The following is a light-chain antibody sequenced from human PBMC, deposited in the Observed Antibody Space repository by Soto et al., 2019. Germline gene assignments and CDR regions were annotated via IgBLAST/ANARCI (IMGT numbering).Light chain of an antibody. CDR2: ANT. CDR3: QSFDSSLRGFVA. J-gene: IGLJ2*01. V-gene: IGLV1-40*01. CDR1: GSNIGAGYD. Sequence: QAVVTQPPSVSGAPGQRVTISCTGTGSNIGAGYDIHWYQQFPGTAPKLLIYANTHRPSGVPDRFSGFKSGTSASLAISGLQAEDEADYYCQSFDSSLRGFVAFGGGTQLTVL.